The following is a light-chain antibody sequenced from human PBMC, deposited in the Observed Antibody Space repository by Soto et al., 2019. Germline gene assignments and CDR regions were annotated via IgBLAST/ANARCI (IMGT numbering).Light chain of an antibody. Sequence: QSALTQPASVSGSPGQSITISCTGTSSDVGGYNYVSWYQQHPGKAPKLMIYDVSNRPSGVSNRFSGSKSGNTASLTSSGLQAEDEADYYCSSYTSSSTRLVFGTGSKLTVL. V-gene: IGLV2-14*01. J-gene: IGLJ1*01. CDR2: DVS. CDR3: SSYTSSSTRLV. CDR1: SSDVGGYNY.